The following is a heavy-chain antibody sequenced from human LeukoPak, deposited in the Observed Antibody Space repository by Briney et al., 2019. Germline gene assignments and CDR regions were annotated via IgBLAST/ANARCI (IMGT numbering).Heavy chain of an antibody. CDR2: ISAYNGNT. J-gene: IGHJ3*02. Sequence: ASVKVSCKASGYTFTSYGISWVRQAPGQGLEWMGWISAYNGNTNYAQKLQGRVTMTTDTSTSTAYMELRSLRSDDTAVYYCATIYDSSGYYPHAFDIWGQGTMVTVSS. D-gene: IGHD3-22*01. CDR3: ATIYDSSGYYPHAFDI. CDR1: GYTFTSYG. V-gene: IGHV1-18*01.